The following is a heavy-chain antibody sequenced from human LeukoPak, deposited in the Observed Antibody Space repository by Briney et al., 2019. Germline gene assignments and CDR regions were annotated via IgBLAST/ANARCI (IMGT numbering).Heavy chain of an antibody. V-gene: IGHV1-69*04. CDR1: GGTFSSYA. J-gene: IGHJ4*02. D-gene: IGHD3-22*01. CDR2: IIPIFGIA. CDR3: ASPNYYDSSGPFDY. Sequence: EASVKVSCKASGGTFSSYAISWVRQAPGQGLEWMGRIIPIFGIANYAQKFQGRVTITADKSTSTAYMELSSLRSEDTAVYYCASPNYYDSSGPFDYWGQGTLATVSS.